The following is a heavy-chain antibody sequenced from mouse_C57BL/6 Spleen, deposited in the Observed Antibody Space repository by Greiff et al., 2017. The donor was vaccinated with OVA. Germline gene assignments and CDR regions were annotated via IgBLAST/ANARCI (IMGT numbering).Heavy chain of an antibody. J-gene: IGHJ3*01. D-gene: IGHD1-1*01. Sequence: QVQLQQPGAELVKPGASVKMSCKASGYTFTSYWITWVKQRPGQGLEWIGDIYPGSGSTNYNEKFKSKATLTVDTSSSTAYMQLSSLTSEDSAVYYCARRHYGSSWGFAYWGQGTLVTVSA. CDR3: ARRHYGSSWGFAY. CDR1: GYTFTSYW. CDR2: IYPGSGST. V-gene: IGHV1-55*01.